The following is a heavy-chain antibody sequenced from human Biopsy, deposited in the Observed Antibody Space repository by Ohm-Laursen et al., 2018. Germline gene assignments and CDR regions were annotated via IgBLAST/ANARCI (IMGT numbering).Heavy chain of an antibody. J-gene: IGHJ6*02. V-gene: IGHV1-69*04. CDR1: GGTFTRYA. CDR3: ARTLVDCTSGTCYDVGDGMDV. D-gene: IGHD2-15*01. CDR2: IISVHDIA. Sequence: SVKVSCKASGGTFTRYAMHWVRQAPGQGLEWMGRIISVHDIANYEQKFQGRVTITADKSTSTAYMELRNLRSEDTAVYYCARTLVDCTSGTCYDVGDGMDVWGQGTTVIVSS.